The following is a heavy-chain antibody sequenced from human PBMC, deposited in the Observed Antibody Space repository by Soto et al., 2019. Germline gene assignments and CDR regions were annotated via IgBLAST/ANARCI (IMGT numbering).Heavy chain of an antibody. CDR2: ISLYSDGT. D-gene: IGHD2-2*01. J-gene: IGHJ5*01. CDR1: GYTFSNYG. V-gene: IGHV1-18*01. CDR3: ARVVPGAEAWFGS. Sequence: ASVKVSCKTSGYTFSNYGITWVRQAPGQPLEWLGWISLYSDGTNYAQKFQGRVSMTTDTSTTTAYMELRSLRSDDTAVYYCARVVPGAEAWFGSWGQGTLVTVSS.